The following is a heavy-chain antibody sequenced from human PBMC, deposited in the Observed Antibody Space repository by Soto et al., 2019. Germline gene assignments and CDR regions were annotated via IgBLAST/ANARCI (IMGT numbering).Heavy chain of an antibody. CDR2: IYPGDSDT. D-gene: IGHD3-10*01. CDR3: ARTNYYGSGSYYYYYGMDV. V-gene: IGHV5-51*01. Sequence: GESLKISCKGSGYSFTSYWIGWVRQMPGKGLEWMGIIYPGDSDTRYSPSSQGQVTISADKSISTAYLQWSSLKASDTAMYYCARTNYYGSGSYYYYYGMDVWGQGTTVTVSS. CDR1: GYSFTSYW. J-gene: IGHJ6*02.